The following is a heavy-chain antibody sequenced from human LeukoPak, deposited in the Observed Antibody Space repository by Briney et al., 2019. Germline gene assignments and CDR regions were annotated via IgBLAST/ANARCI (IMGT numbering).Heavy chain of an antibody. D-gene: IGHD3-16*01. CDR1: GGSISSSSYY. J-gene: IGHJ4*02. CDR3: ARVARLYDYVWGSYRYYFDY. Sequence: SETLSLTCTVSGGSISSSSYYWGWIRQPPGKGLEWIGSIYYSGNTYYNPSLKSRVTISVDTSKNQFSLKLSSVTAADTAVYYCARVARLYDYVWGSYRYYFDYWGQGILVTVSS. V-gene: IGHV4-39*07. CDR2: IYYSGNT.